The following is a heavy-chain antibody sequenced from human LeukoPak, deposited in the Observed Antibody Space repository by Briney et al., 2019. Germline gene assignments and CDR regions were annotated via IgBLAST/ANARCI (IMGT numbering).Heavy chain of an antibody. CDR1: GGSINTYY. J-gene: IGHJ4*03. V-gene: IGHV4-59*01. D-gene: IGHD1-1*01. CDR2: LYNSGTT. Sequence: SETLTLTCTVSGGSINTYYWSWIRQPPGKGLEWIGYLYNSGTTNYNPSLKSRVSISGDTSKNQFSLKLNSVTAADTAVYYCARRGVKTTRLDYSGHGNPVTVSS. CDR3: ARRGVKTTRLDY.